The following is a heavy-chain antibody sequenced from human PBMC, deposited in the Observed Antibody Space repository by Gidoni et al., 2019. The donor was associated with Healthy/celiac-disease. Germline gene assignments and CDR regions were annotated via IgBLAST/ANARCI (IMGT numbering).Heavy chain of an antibody. Sequence: VQLQASGPGLVKPSETLSLTCTVSGGSISNYYWSWIRQPPGKGLEWFGYIYYSGSTSYNPYLKSRITISVDTSKNHFSLKLSSVTAADTAVYYCARVSGWYGSFDYWGQGTLVTVSS. CDR2: IYYSGST. J-gene: IGHJ4*02. CDR1: GGSISNYY. V-gene: IGHV4-59*01. D-gene: IGHD6-19*01. CDR3: ARVSGWYGSFDY.